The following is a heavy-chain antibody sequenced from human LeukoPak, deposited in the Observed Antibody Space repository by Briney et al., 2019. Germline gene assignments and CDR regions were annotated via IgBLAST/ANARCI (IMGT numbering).Heavy chain of an antibody. CDR2: IEQDGSEK. V-gene: IGHV3-7*01. D-gene: IGHD6-13*01. CDR1: GFTSSDYW. Sequence: QAGGSLRLACAASGFTSSDYWMCWVRQAPGKGRGWVANIEQDGSEKNYVASVKGRFTISRDNAKNSLHLQMNSLRAEDTALYYCARGRWAPFDCWGQGTLVTVSS. J-gene: IGHJ4*02. CDR3: ARGRWAPFDC.